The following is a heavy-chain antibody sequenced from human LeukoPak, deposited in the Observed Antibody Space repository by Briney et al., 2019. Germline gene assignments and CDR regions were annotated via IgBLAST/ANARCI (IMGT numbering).Heavy chain of an antibody. CDR3: ARDTHDGDYSYYFDY. Sequence: SETPSLTCTVSGGSISSGDYYWSWFRQPPGKGLEWIGYIYYSGSTYYNPSLKSRVTISVDTSKNQFSLKLSSVTAADTAVYYCARDTHDGDYSYYFDYWGQGTLVTVSS. CDR1: GGSISSGDYY. D-gene: IGHD4-17*01. CDR2: IYYSGST. J-gene: IGHJ4*02. V-gene: IGHV4-30-4*01.